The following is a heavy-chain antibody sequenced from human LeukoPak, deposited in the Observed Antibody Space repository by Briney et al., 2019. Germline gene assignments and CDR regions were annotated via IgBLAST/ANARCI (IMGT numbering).Heavy chain of an antibody. V-gene: IGHV1-69*05. CDR2: IIPIFGTA. D-gene: IGHD4-17*01. J-gene: IGHJ4*02. CDR3: ARALHGDYNNY. Sequence: ASVKVSCKASGGTFSSYAISWVRQAPGQGLEWMGRIIPIFGTANYAQKLQGRVTMTTDTSTSTAYMELRSLRSDDTAVYYCARALHGDYNNYWGQGTLVTVSS. CDR1: GGTFSSYA.